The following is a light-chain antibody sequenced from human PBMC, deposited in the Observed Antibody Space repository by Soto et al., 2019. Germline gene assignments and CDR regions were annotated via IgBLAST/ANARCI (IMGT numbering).Light chain of an antibody. CDR2: EVN. V-gene: IGLV2-8*01. Sequence: QSVLTQPPSASGSPGQSVTMSCTGTSSDVGGYNYVSWYQQHPGKAPKLMIYEVNKRPSGVPDRFSGSKSGNTASLTVSGLQTEDEADYYCSSYAGSYTVVFGGGTQLTVL. CDR1: SSDVGGYNY. J-gene: IGLJ2*01. CDR3: SSYAGSYTVV.